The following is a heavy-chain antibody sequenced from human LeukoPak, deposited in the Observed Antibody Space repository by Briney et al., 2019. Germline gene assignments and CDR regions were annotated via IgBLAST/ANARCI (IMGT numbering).Heavy chain of an antibody. CDR3: AKYWAKNWFDP. Sequence: ETLSLTCTVSGGSISSYYWSWVRQAPGKGLEWVSAISDRGGRTYYADSVKGRFTISRDNSKSTLYLQLTSLRAEDTAVYYCAKYWAKNWFDPWGQGTLVTVSS. V-gene: IGHV3-23*01. D-gene: IGHD2-15*01. CDR2: ISDRGGRT. CDR1: GGSISSYY. J-gene: IGHJ5*02.